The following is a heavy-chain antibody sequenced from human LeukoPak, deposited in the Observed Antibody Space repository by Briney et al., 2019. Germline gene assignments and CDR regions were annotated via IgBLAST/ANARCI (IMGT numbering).Heavy chain of an antibody. CDR3: ARGRRVSVWVAATSTHDWFDP. V-gene: IGHV4-34*01. J-gene: IGHJ5*02. CDR1: GGSFSGYY. D-gene: IGHD2-15*01. Sequence: SETLSLTCAVYGGSFSGYYWSWIRQPPGKGLEWIGEINHSGSTNYNPSLKSRVTISVDTSKNQFSLKLSSVTAADTAVYYCARGRRVSVWVAATSTHDWFDPWGQGTLVTVSS. CDR2: INHSGST.